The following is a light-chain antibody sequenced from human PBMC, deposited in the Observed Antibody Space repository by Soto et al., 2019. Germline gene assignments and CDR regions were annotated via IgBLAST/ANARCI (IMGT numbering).Light chain of an antibody. CDR2: GAY. J-gene: IGKJ5*01. CDR1: QSVSSSY. CDR3: QPYGSSPIT. V-gene: IGKV3-20*01. Sequence: EIVLAQYPGTLSLSPGERSTLSCMASQSVSSSYLAWYQQKPGQAPRLLIYGAYSRATGIPDRFSGSGSGTDLTLTISRLEPEDFAVYYCQPYGSSPITVGPVTRLEIK.